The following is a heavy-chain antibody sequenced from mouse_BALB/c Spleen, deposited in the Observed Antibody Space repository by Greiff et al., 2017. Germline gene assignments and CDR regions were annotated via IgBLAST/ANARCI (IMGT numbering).Heavy chain of an antibody. D-gene: IGHD2-1*01. V-gene: IGHV1-69*01. CDR3: ARLGGNYLWFAY. J-gene: IGHJ3*01. CDR1: GYTFTDYW. CDR2: IDTSDSYT. Sequence: VQLQQPGAELVMPGASVKMSCKASGYTFTDYWMHWVKQRPGQGLEWIGAIDTSDSYTSYNQKFKGKATLTVDESSSTAYMQLSSLTSEDSAVYYCARLGGNYLWFAYWGQGTLVTVSA.